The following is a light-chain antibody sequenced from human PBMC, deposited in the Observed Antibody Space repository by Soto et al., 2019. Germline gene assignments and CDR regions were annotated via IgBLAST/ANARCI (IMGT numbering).Light chain of an antibody. V-gene: IGKV1-5*03. J-gene: IGKJ1*01. CDR3: QQYDSYSRT. CDR1: QSINSW. Sequence: IQMTQSPSTLSASVGDRVTITCRASQSINSWLAWYQQKPGKAPKLLIHKASSLESGVPSRFSGSGSGTEFTLTISSLQSDDFATYYCQQYDSYSRTFGQGTKVEIK. CDR2: KAS.